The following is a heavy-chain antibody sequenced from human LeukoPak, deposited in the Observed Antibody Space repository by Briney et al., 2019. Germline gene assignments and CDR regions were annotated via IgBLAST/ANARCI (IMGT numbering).Heavy chain of an antibody. CDR1: GFTVGNNY. Sequence: GGSLRPSCAASGFTVGNNYMNWVRQAPGKGLEWVSLIFSHGETSYADSVKGRFTISRDNSKNTLYLQMNGLRVEDTAVYYCARDPPAVSINTYAWGQGTLVTVSS. V-gene: IGHV3-66*01. CDR2: IFSHGET. CDR3: ARDPPAVSINTYA. J-gene: IGHJ4*02. D-gene: IGHD2-8*01.